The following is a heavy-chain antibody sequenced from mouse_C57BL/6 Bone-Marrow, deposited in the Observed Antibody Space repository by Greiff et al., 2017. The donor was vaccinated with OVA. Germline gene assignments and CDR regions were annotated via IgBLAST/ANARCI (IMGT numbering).Heavy chain of an antibody. V-gene: IGHV1-59*01. CDR3: ARSDGYYGSFAY. Sequence: QVQLQQPGAELVRPGTSVKLSCKASGYTFTSYWMHWVKQTPGQGLEWIGVIDPSDSYTNYNQKFKGKATLTVDTSSSTAYMQLSSLTSEDSAVYYYARSDGYYGSFAYWGQGTTLTVSS. CDR2: IDPSDSYT. CDR1: GYTFTSYW. D-gene: IGHD2-3*01. J-gene: IGHJ2*01.